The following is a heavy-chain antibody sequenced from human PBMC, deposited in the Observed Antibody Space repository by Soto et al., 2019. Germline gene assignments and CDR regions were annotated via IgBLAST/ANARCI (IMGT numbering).Heavy chain of an antibody. V-gene: IGHV4-34*01. D-gene: IGHD3-9*01. J-gene: IGHJ6*02. CDR3: ARVDYDILTGYLLYGMDV. CDR2: INHSGST. Sequence: SETLSLTCAVYGGSFSGYYWSWIRQPPGKGLEWIGEINHSGSTNYNPSLKSRVTISVDTSKNQFSLKLSSVTAADTAVYYCARVDYDILTGYLLYGMDVWGQGTTVTVS. CDR1: GGSFSGYY.